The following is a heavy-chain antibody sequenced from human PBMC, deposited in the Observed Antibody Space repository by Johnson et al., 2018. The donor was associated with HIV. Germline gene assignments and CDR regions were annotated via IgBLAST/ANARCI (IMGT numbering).Heavy chain of an antibody. CDR1: GFTFSSYA. Sequence: QVQLVESGGGVVKPGRSLRLSCAASGFTFSSYAMHWVRQAPGKGLEWVAVISYDGSNKYYADSVKGRFTISRDNSKNTLYLQMNSLRAEDTAVYYCAQEGPLTVTTVMDAFDIWGQGTMVTVSS. CDR3: AQEGPLTVTTVMDAFDI. J-gene: IGHJ3*02. CDR2: ISYDGSNK. V-gene: IGHV3-30-3*02. D-gene: IGHD4-17*01.